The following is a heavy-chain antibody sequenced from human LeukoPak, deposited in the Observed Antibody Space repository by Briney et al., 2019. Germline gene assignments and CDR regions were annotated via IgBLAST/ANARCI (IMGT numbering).Heavy chain of an antibody. D-gene: IGHD6-6*01. J-gene: IGHJ4*02. Sequence: PGGSLRLSCVASGFTFSGYGMHWVRQAPGKGLEWVAVISYDGSNKYYADSVKGRFTISRDNSKNTLYLQMNSLRPEDTAVFYCAKAVHSSSSWQIDYWGQGTLVTVSS. V-gene: IGHV3-30*18. CDR3: AKAVHSSSSWQIDY. CDR1: GFTFSGYG. CDR2: ISYDGSNK.